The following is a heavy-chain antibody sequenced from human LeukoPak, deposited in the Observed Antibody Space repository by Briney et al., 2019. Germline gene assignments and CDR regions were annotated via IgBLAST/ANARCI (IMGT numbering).Heavy chain of an antibody. V-gene: IGHV1-18*01. D-gene: IGHD2-2*01. CDR1: GYTFTTYG. CDR3: AANCSSTSSTYDAFDI. Sequence: ASVKVSCKASGYTFTTYGISWVRQAPGQGLEWMGWISAYTGNTNYAQKFQGRVTITTDESTSTAYMELSSLRSEDTAVYYCAANCSSTSSTYDAFDIWGQGTMVTVSS. J-gene: IGHJ3*02. CDR2: ISAYTGNT.